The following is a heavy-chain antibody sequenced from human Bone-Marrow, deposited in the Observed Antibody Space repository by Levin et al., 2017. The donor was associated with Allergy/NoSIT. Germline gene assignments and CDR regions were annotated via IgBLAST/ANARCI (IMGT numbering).Heavy chain of an antibody. CDR2: IKQDGSEK. V-gene: IGHV3-7*01. Sequence: GGSLRLSCAASGFTFSNYWMTWVRQAPGKGLEWVANIKQDGSEKYYVDSVKGRFTISRDNAENSVYLQMNSLRAEDTAVYYCARDRGYYGDYVFPLWGQGTLVTVSS. D-gene: IGHD4-17*01. CDR3: ARDRGYYGDYVFPL. CDR1: GFTFSNYW. J-gene: IGHJ4*02.